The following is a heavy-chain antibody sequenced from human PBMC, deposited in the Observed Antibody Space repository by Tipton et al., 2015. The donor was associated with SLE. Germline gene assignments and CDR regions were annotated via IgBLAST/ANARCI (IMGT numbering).Heavy chain of an antibody. V-gene: IGHV1-18*01. CDR3: ARGYSGSPGAFDI. J-gene: IGHJ3*02. D-gene: IGHD1-26*01. Sequence: NFQGRVTMTTDTSTRTAYMDLRSLRSDDTAVYYCARGYSGSPGAFDIWGQGTMVTVSS.